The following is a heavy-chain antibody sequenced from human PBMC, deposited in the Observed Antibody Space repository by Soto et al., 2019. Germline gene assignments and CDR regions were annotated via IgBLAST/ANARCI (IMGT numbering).Heavy chain of an antibody. CDR2: MNPNRGNT. CDR1: GYTFTSYD. CDR3: ARANIAARFLGY. J-gene: IGHJ4*02. V-gene: IGHV1-8*01. Sequence: QVQLVQSGAEVKKPGASVKVSCKASGYTFTSYDINWVRQATGQGLEWMGWMNPNRGNTGYAQKFQGRVTMTRNTSIVTAYMELSSLRSEDTAVYYCARANIAARFLGYWGQVTLVTVSS. D-gene: IGHD6-6*01.